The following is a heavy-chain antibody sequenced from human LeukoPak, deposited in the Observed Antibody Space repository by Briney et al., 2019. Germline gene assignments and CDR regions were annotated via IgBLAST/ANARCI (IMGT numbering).Heavy chain of an antibody. CDR2: ISGSGGST. Sequence: PGGSLRLSCAASGFTFSSYAMSWVRQAPGKGLEWVSAISGSGGSTYYADSVKGRFTTSRDNSKNTLYLQMNSLRAEDTAVYYCAKDPSYYYDSSGYIDYWGQGTLVTVSS. V-gene: IGHV3-23*01. D-gene: IGHD3-22*01. J-gene: IGHJ4*02. CDR3: AKDPSYYYDSSGYIDY. CDR1: GFTFSSYA.